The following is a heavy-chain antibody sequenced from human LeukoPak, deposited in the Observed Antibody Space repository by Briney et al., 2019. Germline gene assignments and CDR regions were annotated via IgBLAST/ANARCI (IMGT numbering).Heavy chain of an antibody. CDR3: ATYSTAGGSGH. CDR1: GGSISSYY. D-gene: IGHD6-13*01. CDR2: IYYSGST. V-gene: IGHV4-59*08. Sequence: SETLSLTCTVSGGSISSYYWSWIRQPPGKGLEWIGYIYYSGSTNYNPSLKSRVTISVDTSKNQFSLKLSSVTAADTAVYYCATYSTAGGSGHWGQGTLVTFSS. J-gene: IGHJ4*02.